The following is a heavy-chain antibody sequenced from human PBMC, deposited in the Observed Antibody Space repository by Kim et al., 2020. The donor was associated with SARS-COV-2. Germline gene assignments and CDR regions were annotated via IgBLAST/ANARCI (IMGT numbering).Heavy chain of an antibody. CDR3: AKDRNIVVVTACVDY. CDR2: ISYDGSNK. Sequence: GGSLRLSCAASGFTFSSYGMHWVRQAPGKGLEWVAVISYDGSNKYYADSVKGRFTISRDNSKNKLYLQMNSLRAEDTAVYYCAKDRNIVVVTACVDYWG. CDR1: GFTFSSYG. D-gene: IGHD2-21*02. V-gene: IGHV3-30*18. J-gene: IGHJ4*01.